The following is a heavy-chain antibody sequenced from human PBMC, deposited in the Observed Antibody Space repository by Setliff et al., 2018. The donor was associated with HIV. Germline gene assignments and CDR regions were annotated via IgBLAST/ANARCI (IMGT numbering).Heavy chain of an antibody. D-gene: IGHD1-1*01. V-gene: IGHV4-38-2*01. CDR3: ARSNLEPTSRLFDP. Sequence: TSETLSLTCAVSGYSISSGYYWGWIRQPPGKGLEWVGSIYHSGTTYYNPAFESRLIISLDMSNNRFSLNLASVTAADTAVYYCARSNLEPTSRLFDPWGPGTLVTVSS. CDR1: GYSISSGYY. CDR2: IYHSGTT. J-gene: IGHJ5*02.